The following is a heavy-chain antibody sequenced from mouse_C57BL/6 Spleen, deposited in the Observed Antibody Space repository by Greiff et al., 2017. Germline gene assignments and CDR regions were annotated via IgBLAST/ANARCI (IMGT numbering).Heavy chain of an antibody. V-gene: IGHV1-50*01. Sequence: QVQLQQPGAELVKPGASVKLSCKASGYTFTSYWMQWVKQRPGQGLEWIGEIDPSDSYTNYNQKFKGKATLTVDTSSSTAYMQLSSLTSEDSAVYDCARSRAMDYWGQGTSVTVSS. J-gene: IGHJ4*01. CDR1: GYTFTSYW. CDR2: IDPSDSYT. CDR3: ARSRAMDY.